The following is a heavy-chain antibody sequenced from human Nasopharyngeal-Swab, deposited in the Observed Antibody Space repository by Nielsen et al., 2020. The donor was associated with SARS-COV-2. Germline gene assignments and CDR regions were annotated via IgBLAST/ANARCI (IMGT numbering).Heavy chain of an antibody. V-gene: IGHV4-39*07. CDR2: IYYSGST. Sequence: SETLSLTCTVSGGSISSSSYYWGRIRQPPGKGLERIGSIYYSGSTYYNPSLKSRVTISVDTSKNQFSLKLSSVTAADTAVYYCVGSSWYGDYYYYYGMDVWGQGTTVTVSS. D-gene: IGHD6-13*01. CDR1: GGSISSSSYY. CDR3: VGSSWYGDYYYYYGMDV. J-gene: IGHJ6*02.